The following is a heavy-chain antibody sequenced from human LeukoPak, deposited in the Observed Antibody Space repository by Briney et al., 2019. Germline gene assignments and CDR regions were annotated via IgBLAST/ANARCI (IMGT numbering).Heavy chain of an antibody. Sequence: SETLSLTCTVSGGSISSVSYYWGWIRQPPGKGLEWIGSIHYSGSTYYNPSLKSRVTISVDTSKNHFSLKLSSATAADTAVYYCARDGESGPYYFDYWGQGTLVTVSS. CDR1: GGSISSVSYY. V-gene: IGHV4-39*02. CDR3: ARDGESGPYYFDY. J-gene: IGHJ4*02. CDR2: IHYSGST.